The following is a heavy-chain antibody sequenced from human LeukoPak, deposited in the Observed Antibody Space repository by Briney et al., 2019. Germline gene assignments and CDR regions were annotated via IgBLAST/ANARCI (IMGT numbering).Heavy chain of an antibody. J-gene: IGHJ5*02. Sequence: GGSLRLSCAASGFTFSSYEMNSVRQAPGKGLEWVSYISSSGSTIYYADSVKGRFTISRDNAKNSLYLQMNSLRAEDTAVYYCARDPSAYGDGWFDPWGQGTLVTVSS. CDR2: ISSSGSTI. V-gene: IGHV3-48*03. D-gene: IGHD4-17*01. CDR3: ARDPSAYGDGWFDP. CDR1: GFTFSSYE.